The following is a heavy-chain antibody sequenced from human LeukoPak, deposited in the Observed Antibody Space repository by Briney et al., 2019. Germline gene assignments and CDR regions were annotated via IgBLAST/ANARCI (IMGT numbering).Heavy chain of an antibody. CDR1: GFTFSSYG. CDR3: ARDRVMDV. J-gene: IGHJ6*02. CDR2: IRYDGSNK. V-gene: IGHV3-30*02. Sequence: GGSLRLSCAASGFTFSSYGMHWVRQAPGKGLEWVAFIRYDGSNKYYADSVKGRFTISRDNAKNSLYLQMNSLRAEDTAVYYCARDRVMDVWGQGTTVTVSS.